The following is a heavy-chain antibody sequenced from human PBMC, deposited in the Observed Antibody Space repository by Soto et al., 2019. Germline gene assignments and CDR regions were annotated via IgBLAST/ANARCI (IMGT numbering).Heavy chain of an antibody. CDR2: ISWNSGSI. J-gene: IGHJ4*02. V-gene: IGHV3-9*01. CDR1: GFTFDYYA. D-gene: IGHD3-10*01. CDR3: AKDISAHSRTGFDY. Sequence: GGSLRLSCAASGFTFDYYAMHWVRQAPGKGLEWVSGISWNSGSIGYADSVKGRSTISRDNAKNSLYLQMNSLRAEDTALYYCAKDISAHSRTGFDYWGQGTLVTVSS.